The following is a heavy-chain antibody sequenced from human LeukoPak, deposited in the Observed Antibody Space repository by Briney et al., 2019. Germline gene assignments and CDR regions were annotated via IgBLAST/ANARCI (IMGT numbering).Heavy chain of an antibody. CDR2: IYSGGGT. Sequence: GGSLRLSCAASGFTVSSNYMSWVRQAPGKGLEWVSVIYSGGGTYYADSVKGRFTISRDNSKNTLYLQMNSLRAEDTAVYYCARANWNDGFWFDPWGQGTLVTVSS. V-gene: IGHV3-53*01. CDR3: ARANWNDGFWFDP. J-gene: IGHJ5*02. D-gene: IGHD1-1*01. CDR1: GFTVSSNY.